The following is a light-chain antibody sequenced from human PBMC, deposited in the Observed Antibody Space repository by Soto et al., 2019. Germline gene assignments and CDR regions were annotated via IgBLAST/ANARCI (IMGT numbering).Light chain of an antibody. CDR3: SSYAGSNDRWV. V-gene: IGLV2-8*01. J-gene: IGLJ3*02. CDR2: EVS. CDR1: SSDIGAYNY. Sequence: QSVLTQPPSASGSPGQSVTISCTGTSSDIGAYNYVSWYQQHPGKAPKLMIHEVSKRPSGVPDRFSGSKSGNTASLTVSGLQAEDEADYYSSSYAGSNDRWVFGGGTKLTV.